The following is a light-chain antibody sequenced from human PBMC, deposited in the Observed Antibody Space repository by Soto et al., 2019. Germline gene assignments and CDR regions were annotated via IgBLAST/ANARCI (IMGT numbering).Light chain of an antibody. J-gene: IGLJ1*01. CDR3: SSSSSGGLYV. CDR2: NVN. CDR1: SNDVGDYNH. Sequence: QSALTQPASVSGSPGQSITISCTGTSNDVGDYNHVSWYQQSPGKVPKLLIYNVNNLPSGVSDRFSGSRSGYTASLTISGLQAEDESDYFCSSSSSGGLYVFGTGTKLTVL. V-gene: IGLV2-14*01.